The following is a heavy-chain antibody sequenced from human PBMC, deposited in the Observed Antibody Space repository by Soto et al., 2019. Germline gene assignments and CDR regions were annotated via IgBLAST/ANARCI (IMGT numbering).Heavy chain of an antibody. CDR2: INAGNGNT. V-gene: IGHV1-3*05. CDR1: GYTFTSYA. J-gene: IGHJ4*02. Sequence: QVQLVQSGAEEKKPGASVKVSCKASGYTFTSYAMHWVRRAPGQRLEWMGWINAGNGNTKYSQKFQGRVTITRDTAASTAYMELSILRSEDTAVYCCARGSGWYTPVDYLGQGTLFTVSS. CDR3: ARGSGWYTPVDY. D-gene: IGHD6-19*01.